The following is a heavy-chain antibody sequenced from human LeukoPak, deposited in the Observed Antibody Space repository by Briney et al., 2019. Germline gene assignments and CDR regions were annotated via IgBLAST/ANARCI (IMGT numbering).Heavy chain of an antibody. CDR3: ATFSRKYKIPSYSSGWYGDY. CDR2: IYPGDSDT. D-gene: IGHD6-19*01. V-gene: IGHV5-51*01. Sequence: NHGESLKISCKGSGYSFTSYWIGWVRQMPGKGLEWMGIIYPGDSDTRYSPSFQGQVTISADKSISTAYLQWSSLKASDTAMYYCATFSRKYKIPSYSSGWYGDYWGQGTLVTVSS. CDR1: GYSFTSYW. J-gene: IGHJ4*02.